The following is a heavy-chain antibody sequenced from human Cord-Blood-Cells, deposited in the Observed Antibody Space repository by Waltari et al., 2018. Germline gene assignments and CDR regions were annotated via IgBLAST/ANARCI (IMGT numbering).Heavy chain of an antibody. D-gene: IGHD6-13*01. CDR3: ARENTPTLGYYAFDI. V-gene: IGHV1-46*03. J-gene: IGHJ3*02. CDR1: GYTFTSYY. CDR2: INPSGGST. Sequence: QVQLVQSGAEVKKPGASVKVSCKASGYTFTSYYMHWVRQAPGQGLEWMGIINPSGGSTSYAQKYKGRVTMTRDTSTSTVDMELSSLRSEDTAVYYCARENTPTLGYYAFDIWGQGTMVTVSS.